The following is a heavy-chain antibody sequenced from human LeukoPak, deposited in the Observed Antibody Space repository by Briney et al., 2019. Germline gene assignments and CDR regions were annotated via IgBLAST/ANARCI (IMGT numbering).Heavy chain of an antibody. CDR1: GFTFSNYC. J-gene: IGHJ5*02. CDR2: IYYDGGNK. Sequence: GGSLRLSCAASGFTFSNYCMHWVRQAPGKGLEWVAFIYYDGGNKYYADSVKGRFTISRDNSKNTLYLQMNSLRAEDTGVYYCARDPGVNTVVVGGNWLDLWGEGTLVTVS. D-gene: IGHD2-21*01. V-gene: IGHV3-33*01. CDR3: ARDPGVNTVVVGGNWLDL.